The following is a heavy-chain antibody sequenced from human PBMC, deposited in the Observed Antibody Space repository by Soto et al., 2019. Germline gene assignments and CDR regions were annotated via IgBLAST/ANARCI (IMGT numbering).Heavy chain of an antibody. V-gene: IGHV3-30*18. CDR2: MSFDGSNK. D-gene: IGHD4-17*01. CDR1: GFTFSSYA. CDR3: AKDPGYGDYEDYFDY. Sequence: QVQLVESGGGVVQPGRSLRLSCAASGFTFSSYAMHWVRQAPGKALEWVAVMSFDGSNKYYADSVQGRFTISRDNSKNTLYLQKNSLRPEDTAVYYCAKDPGYGDYEDYFDYWGQGTLVTVSS. J-gene: IGHJ4*02.